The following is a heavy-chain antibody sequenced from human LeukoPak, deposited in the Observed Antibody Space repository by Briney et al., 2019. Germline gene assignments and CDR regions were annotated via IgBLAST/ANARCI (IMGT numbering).Heavy chain of an antibody. CDR1: GFTVSSYY. D-gene: IGHD3-10*01. Sequence: SGGSLRLSCAASGFTVSSYYMNWVRQAPGKELEWVSVIYTGGGRYYADSVRGRFAISRDTSKNMVFLQMNSLRVEDTAVYYCAGDRGANPGGQLDYWGQGTLVTVSS. V-gene: IGHV3-53*01. J-gene: IGHJ4*02. CDR2: IYTGGGR. CDR3: AGDRGANPGGQLDY.